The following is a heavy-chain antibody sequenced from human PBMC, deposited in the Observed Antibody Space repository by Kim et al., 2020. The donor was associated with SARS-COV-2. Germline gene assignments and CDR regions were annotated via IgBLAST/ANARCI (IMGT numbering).Heavy chain of an antibody. V-gene: IGHV4-59*01. Sequence: SLKSRVTISVDTSKNQFSLKLSSVTDADTAVYYCARERGRDGYNQYYFDYWGQGTLVTVSS. J-gene: IGHJ4*02. CDR3: ARERGRDGYNQYYFDY. D-gene: IGHD5-12*01.